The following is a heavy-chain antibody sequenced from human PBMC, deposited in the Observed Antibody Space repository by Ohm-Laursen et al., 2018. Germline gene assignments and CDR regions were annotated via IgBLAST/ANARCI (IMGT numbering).Heavy chain of an antibody. J-gene: IGHJ4*02. CDR3: ARRSGRARPVVDFDY. CDR2: MNPNSGNT. D-gene: IGHD2-15*01. V-gene: IGHV1-8*01. Sequence: GASVKVSCKASGYTFTSYDINWVRQATGHGLEWMGWMNPNSGNTGYAQKFQGRVTMTRNTSISTAYMELSSLRSEDTAVYYCARRSGRARPVVDFDYWGQGTLVTVSS. CDR1: GYTFTSYD.